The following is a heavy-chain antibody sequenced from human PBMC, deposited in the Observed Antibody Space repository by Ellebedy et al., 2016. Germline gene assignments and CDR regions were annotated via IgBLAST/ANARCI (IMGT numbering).Heavy chain of an antibody. CDR1: GGSFSGYY. J-gene: IGHJ6*02. CDR2: INHSGST. V-gene: IGHV4-34*01. CDR3: ARTRFYYGMDV. D-gene: IGHD2-2*01. Sequence: SETLSLTCAVYGGSFSGYYWSWIRQPPGKGLEWIGEINHSGSTNYNPSLKSRVTILVDTSNNQFSLKLISVTAADTAVYYCARTRFYYGMDVWGQGTTVTVSS.